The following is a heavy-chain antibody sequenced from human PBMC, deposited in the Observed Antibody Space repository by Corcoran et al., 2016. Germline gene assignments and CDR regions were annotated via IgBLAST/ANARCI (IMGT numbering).Heavy chain of an antibody. CDR2: IYYSGST. V-gene: IGHV4-59*01. CDR1: GGSISSYY. J-gene: IGHJ3*02. Sequence: QVQLQESGPGLVKPSETLSLTCTVSGGSISSYYWSWIRQPPGKGLEWIGYIYYSGSTNYNPSLKSRVTISVDKSKNQFSLKLSSVTAADTAVYYCAREGTEVPSHYYDRDGAFDIWGQGTMVTVSS. CDR3: AREGTEVPSHYYDRDGAFDI. D-gene: IGHD3-10*02.